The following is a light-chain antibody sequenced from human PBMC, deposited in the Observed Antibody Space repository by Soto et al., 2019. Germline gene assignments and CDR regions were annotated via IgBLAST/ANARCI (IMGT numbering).Light chain of an antibody. Sequence: QSVLTQPPSVSGAPGQRVTISCTGSSSNIGADYHVHWYQQLPGTAPKLLIYTNTNRPSGVPDRFSASKSGTSASLAITGLQAEDEADYYCQSYDSSLSAWVFGGGTKLTVL. J-gene: IGLJ2*01. CDR2: TNT. CDR3: QSYDSSLSAWV. V-gene: IGLV1-40*01. CDR1: SSNIGADYH.